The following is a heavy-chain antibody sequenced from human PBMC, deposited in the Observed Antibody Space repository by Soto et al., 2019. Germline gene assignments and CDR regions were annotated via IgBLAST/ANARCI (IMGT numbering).Heavy chain of an antibody. CDR2: INAGNGNT. J-gene: IGHJ6*02. Sequence: ASVKVSCKASGYTFTSYAMHWVRQAPGQRLEWMGWINAGNGNTKYSQKFQGRVTITRDTSASTAYMELSSPRSEDTAVYYCARDRVGYDFWSGSNYGMDVWGQGTTVTVSS. CDR1: GYTFTSYA. V-gene: IGHV1-3*01. CDR3: ARDRVGYDFWSGSNYGMDV. D-gene: IGHD3-3*01.